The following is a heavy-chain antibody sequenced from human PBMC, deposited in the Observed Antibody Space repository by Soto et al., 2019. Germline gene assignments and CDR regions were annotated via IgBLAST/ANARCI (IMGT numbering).Heavy chain of an antibody. CDR3: ARVERGTATTVVDAFDI. CDR2: MSHSGGT. D-gene: IGHD1-1*01. CDR1: GGFVTSGSYY. Sequence: SETLSLTCAVEGGFVTSGSYYWSWIRQPPGKGLEWIGEMSHSGGTHFNPSLKSRVTISVDTSKNQFTLKMSSVTAADTALYYCARVERGTATTVVDAFDIWGPGTMVTGSS. V-gene: IGHV4-34*01. J-gene: IGHJ3*02.